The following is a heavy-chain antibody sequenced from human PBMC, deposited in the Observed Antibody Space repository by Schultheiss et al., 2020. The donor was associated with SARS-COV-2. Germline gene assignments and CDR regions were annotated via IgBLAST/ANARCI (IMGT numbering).Heavy chain of an antibody. CDR3: TRDRFLVDYGDHYYYYGMDV. J-gene: IGHJ6*02. CDR1: GGSISSSNW. Sequence: GTLSLTCAVSGGSISSSNWWSWVRQPPGKGLEWIGEIYHSGSTNYNPSLKSRVTISVDKSKNQFSLKLSSVTAADTAVYYCTRDRFLVDYGDHYYYYGMDVWGQGTTVTVSS. D-gene: IGHD4-17*01. CDR2: IYHSGST. V-gene: IGHV4-4*02.